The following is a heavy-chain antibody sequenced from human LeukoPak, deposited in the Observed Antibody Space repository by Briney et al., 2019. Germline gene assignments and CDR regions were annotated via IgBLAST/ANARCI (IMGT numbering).Heavy chain of an antibody. D-gene: IGHD6-19*01. J-gene: IGHJ4*02. CDR3: ARPSYSSGWYTFDY. V-gene: IGHV1-2*02. Sequence: ASVKVSCKASGYSFSTHWMHWVRQAPGQGLEWMGWINPNSGGTNYAQKFQGRVTMTRDTSISTAYMELSRLRSDDTAVYYCARPSYSSGWYTFDYWGQGTLVTVSS. CDR1: GYSFSTHW. CDR2: INPNSGGT.